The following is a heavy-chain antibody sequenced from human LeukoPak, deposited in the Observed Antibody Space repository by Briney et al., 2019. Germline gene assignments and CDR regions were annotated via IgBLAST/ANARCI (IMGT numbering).Heavy chain of an antibody. CDR2: ISSSGSII. J-gene: IGHJ4*02. D-gene: IGHD6-19*01. CDR3: ARGQYTSDWYYFDY. Sequence: GGSLRLSCAASGFTFSSYKMNWVRQAPGKGLEWLSFISSSGSIIYYADSMKGRFTISRDNAKNSLYLQMNSLRAEDTAVYYCARGQYTSDWYYFDYWGQGTLVTVSS. CDR1: GFTFSSYK. V-gene: IGHV3-48*03.